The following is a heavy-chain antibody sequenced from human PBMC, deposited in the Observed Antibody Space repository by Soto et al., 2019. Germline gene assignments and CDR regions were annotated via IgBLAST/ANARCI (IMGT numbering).Heavy chain of an antibody. CDR2: ISDDGSNK. Sequence: PGGSLRLSCAASGFPFSSYCMHWVRQAPGKGLEWVAVISDDGSNKYYADSVKGRFTISRDNSKNTLYLQMNSLRAEDTAVYYCANSPSGWYETAWDYWGQGTLVTVSS. CDR3: ANSPSGWYETAWDY. V-gene: IGHV3-30*18. J-gene: IGHJ4*02. D-gene: IGHD6-19*01. CDR1: GFPFSSYC.